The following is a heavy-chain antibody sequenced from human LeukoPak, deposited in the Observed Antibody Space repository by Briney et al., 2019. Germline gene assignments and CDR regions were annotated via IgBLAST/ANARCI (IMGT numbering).Heavy chain of an antibody. Sequence: PSETLSLTCTVSGYSISNAYYWGWIRQPPGKGLEWIGNIYHSGSTYYNPSLKSRVTISVDTSKNQFSLKLSSVTAADTAVYYCARRAGTNDYWGQGTLVTVSS. J-gene: IGHJ4*02. CDR1: GYSISNAYY. V-gene: IGHV4-38-2*02. CDR2: IYHSGST. CDR3: ARRAGTNDY.